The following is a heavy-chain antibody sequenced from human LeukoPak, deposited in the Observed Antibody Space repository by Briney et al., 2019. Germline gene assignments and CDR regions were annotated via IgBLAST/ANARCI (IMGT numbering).Heavy chain of an antibody. Sequence: GGSLRLSCEASGFTFSTFAMNWVRQAPGTGLQWVALITGSGVKRVYADSVRGRFTISRDNAKNTLYLQMDSLRAEDTAIYYCVKDMIPDGRNSLDYWGQGIPVTVSS. D-gene: IGHD3-16*01. CDR1: GFTFSTFA. CDR2: ITGSGVKR. V-gene: IGHV3-23*01. CDR3: VKDMIPDGRNSLDY. J-gene: IGHJ4*02.